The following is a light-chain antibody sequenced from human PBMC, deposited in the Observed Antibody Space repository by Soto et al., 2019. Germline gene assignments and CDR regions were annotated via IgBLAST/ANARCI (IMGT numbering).Light chain of an antibody. CDR2: DAS. J-gene: IGKJ1*01. V-gene: IGKV1-5*01. CDR1: QSISSW. Sequence: DIQMTQSPSTLSASVGDRVTITCRASQSISSWLAWYQQKPGKAPKILIYDASSLESGVPSRFSGSGSGTVFTLTISSLQPDDFATYYCQQYNSYWTFGQGTKVDIK. CDR3: QQYNSYWT.